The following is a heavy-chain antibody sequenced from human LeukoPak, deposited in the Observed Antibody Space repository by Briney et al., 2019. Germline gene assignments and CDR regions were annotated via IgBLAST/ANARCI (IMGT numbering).Heavy chain of an antibody. D-gene: IGHD4-17*01. Sequence: TGGSLRLSCAASGFTFSSYSMNWVRQAPGKGLEWVSSISSSSSYIYYADSVKGRFTISRDNAKNSLYLQMNSLRTEDTAVYYCARDHFTVTTITSWYFDLWGRGTRVTVSS. V-gene: IGHV3-21*01. CDR1: GFTFSSYS. CDR3: ARDHFTVTTITSWYFDL. CDR2: ISSSSSYI. J-gene: IGHJ2*01.